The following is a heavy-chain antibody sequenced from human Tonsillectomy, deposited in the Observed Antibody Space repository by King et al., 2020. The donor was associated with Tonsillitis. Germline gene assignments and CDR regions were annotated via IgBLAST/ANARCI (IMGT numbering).Heavy chain of an antibody. Sequence: QLVQSGAEVKKPGASVKVSCKASGYTFTVYYMHWVRQAPGQGLEWMGWINPNSGGTNYAQKFQGRVTMTRDTSISTAYMELSRLRSDDTAVYYCARDPIAVVVAVTGSGWFDPWGQGTLVTVSS. CDR1: GYTFTVYY. CDR3: ARDPIAVVVAVTGSGWFDP. V-gene: IGHV1-2*02. D-gene: IGHD2-15*01. J-gene: IGHJ5*02. CDR2: INPNSGGT.